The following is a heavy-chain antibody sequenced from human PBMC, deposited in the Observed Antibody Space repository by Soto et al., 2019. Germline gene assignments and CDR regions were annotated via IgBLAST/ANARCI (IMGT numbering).Heavy chain of an antibody. Sequence: QVQLEQSGGEVKKPGSSVKVSCKASGVTFSKFIMTWVRQAPGLGLEWVGGIIPIFGTANSAQKFKGRVTITADESTSTSSLEVSNLRSEDTAVYYCAKVRYSSPMGYYYGMDVWGQGTAVTVSS. CDR2: IIPIFGTA. D-gene: IGHD6-19*01. J-gene: IGHJ6*02. CDR3: AKVRYSSPMGYYYGMDV. CDR1: GVTFSKFI. V-gene: IGHV1-69*01.